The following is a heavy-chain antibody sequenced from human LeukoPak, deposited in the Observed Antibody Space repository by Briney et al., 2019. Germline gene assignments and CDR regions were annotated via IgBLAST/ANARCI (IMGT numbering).Heavy chain of an antibody. V-gene: IGHV4-4*07. Sequence: SETLSLTCTVSGASISSYYWSWIRQPAGKGLEWIGRTYTSGTTNYNPSLKSRVSMSVDTSKNQFSLKLSSVTAADTAVYYCARDEIAAAVSFDYWGQGTLVTVSS. CDR2: TYTSGTT. D-gene: IGHD6-13*01. J-gene: IGHJ4*02. CDR3: ARDEIAAAVSFDY. CDR1: GASISSYY.